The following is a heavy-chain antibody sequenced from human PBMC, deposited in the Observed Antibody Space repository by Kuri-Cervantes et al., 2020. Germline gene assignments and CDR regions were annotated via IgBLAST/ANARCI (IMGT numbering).Heavy chain of an antibody. CDR1: GYTFTSYY. D-gene: IGHD3-10*01. CDR3: ARGLGSGSYYYYYYGMDV. V-gene: IGHV1-8*02. CDR2: MNPNSGNT. Sequence: GGSLRLSCKASGYTFTSYYMHWVRQAPGQGLEWMGWMNPNSGNTGYAQKFQGRVTMTRNTSISTAYMELSSLRSEDTAVYYCARGLGSGSYYYYYYGMDVWGQGTTVTVSS. J-gene: IGHJ6*02.